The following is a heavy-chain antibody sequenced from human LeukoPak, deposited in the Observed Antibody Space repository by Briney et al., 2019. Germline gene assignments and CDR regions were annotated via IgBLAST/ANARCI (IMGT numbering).Heavy chain of an antibody. D-gene: IGHD6-19*01. CDR2: IIPILGIA. V-gene: IGHV1-69*04. Sequence: SVKVSCKASGGTFSSYTISWVRQAPGQGLEWMGRIIPILGIANHAQKFQGRVTITADKSTSTAYMELSSLRSEDTAVYYCARDGGLAAVAGTPAWGQGTLVTVSS. CDR3: ARDGGLAAVAGTPA. CDR1: GGTFSSYT. J-gene: IGHJ5*02.